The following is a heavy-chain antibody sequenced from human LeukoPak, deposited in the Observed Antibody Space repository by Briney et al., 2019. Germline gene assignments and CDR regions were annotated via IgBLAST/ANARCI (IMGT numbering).Heavy chain of an antibody. CDR1: GFTFSSYA. V-gene: IGHV3-30*04. CDR3: ARDGLGYCSGGSCFEVHYFDY. J-gene: IGHJ4*02. CDR2: ISYDGSNK. D-gene: IGHD2-15*01. Sequence: GGSLRLSCAPYGFTFSSYAMHWVRQAPGKGLEWVAVISYDGSNKYYADSVKGRFTISRDNSKNTLYLQMNSLRAEDTAVYYCARDGLGYCSGGSCFEVHYFDYWGQGTLVTVSS.